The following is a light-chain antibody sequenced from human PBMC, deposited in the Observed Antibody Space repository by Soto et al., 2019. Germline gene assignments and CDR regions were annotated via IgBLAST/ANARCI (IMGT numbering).Light chain of an antibody. J-gene: IGKJ5*01. V-gene: IGKV1-33*01. CDR1: QDISNY. Sequence: DIQMTSSPSSLSASVGDRVTITCQASQDISNYLNWYQQKPGKAPKLLIYDASNLETGVPSRFSGSGSGTDFTFTISSLQPEDIATYYCQQYDTLPPITFGQGTRLEIK. CDR2: DAS. CDR3: QQYDTLPPIT.